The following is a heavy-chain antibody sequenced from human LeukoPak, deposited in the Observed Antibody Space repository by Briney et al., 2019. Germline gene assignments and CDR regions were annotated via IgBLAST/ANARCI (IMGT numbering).Heavy chain of an antibody. CDR2: ISSSSYI. V-gene: IGHV3-21*01. D-gene: IGHD2-15*01. CDR1: GFTFSSCS. CDR3: ARGALDAATPFDS. J-gene: IGHJ5*01. Sequence: GGSLRLSCAASGFTFSSCSMNWVRQAPGKGLEWVSSISSSSYIYYADSLKGRFTISRHNAKKSVYLQMNSLRVEDTAVYYCARGALDAATPFDSWGQGTLVTVSS.